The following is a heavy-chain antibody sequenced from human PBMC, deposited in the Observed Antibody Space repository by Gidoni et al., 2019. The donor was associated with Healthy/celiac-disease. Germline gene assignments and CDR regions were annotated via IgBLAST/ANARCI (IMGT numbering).Heavy chain of an antibody. Sequence: QVQLQESGPGLVKPSQTLSLTCTVPGGPISSGGYYWSWIRQHPGKGLEWIGYIYYSGSTYYNPSLKSRVTISVDTSKNQFSLKLSSVTAADTAVYYCAREPEIAAEGGYFDYWGQGTLVTVSS. CDR3: AREPEIAAEGGYFDY. CDR2: IYYSGST. V-gene: IGHV4-31*03. J-gene: IGHJ4*02. D-gene: IGHD6-13*01. CDR1: GGPISSGGYY.